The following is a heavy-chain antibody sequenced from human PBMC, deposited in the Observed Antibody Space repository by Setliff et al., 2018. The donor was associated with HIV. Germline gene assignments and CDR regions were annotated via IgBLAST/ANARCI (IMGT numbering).Heavy chain of an antibody. Sequence: EASVKVSCKASGYTFSTYGINWVRQVPGQGLEWMGWISTYNDNTNYAQKLQGRVTMTTDTSTSTAYMELRSLRSDDTAVYYCARQHYFDSGGLGAFDIWGQGTMVTVSS. CDR1: GYTFSTYG. D-gene: IGHD3-22*01. CDR2: ISTYNDNT. V-gene: IGHV1-18*01. J-gene: IGHJ3*02. CDR3: ARQHYFDSGGLGAFDI.